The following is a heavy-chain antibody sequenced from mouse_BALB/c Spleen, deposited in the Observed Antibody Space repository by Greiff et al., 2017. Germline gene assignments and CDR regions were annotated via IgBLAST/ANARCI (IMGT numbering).Heavy chain of an antibody. CDR1: GYSITSDYA. CDR2: ISYSGST. J-gene: IGHJ4*01. CDR3: ARSFYHAMDY. V-gene: IGHV3-2*02. Sequence: EVQLQESGPGLVKPSQSLSLTCTVTGYSITSDYAWNWIRQFPGNKLEWMGYISYSGSTSYNPSLKSRISITRDTSKNQFFLQLNSVTTEDTATYYCARSFYHAMDYWGQGTSVTVSS.